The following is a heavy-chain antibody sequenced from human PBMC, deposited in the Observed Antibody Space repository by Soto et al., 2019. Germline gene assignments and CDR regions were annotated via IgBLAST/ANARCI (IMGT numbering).Heavy chain of an antibody. V-gene: IGHV4-34*01. D-gene: IGHD1-26*01. CDR3: ARLVGAYYLGYNWFDP. J-gene: IGHJ5*02. CDR2: INHSGST. Sequence: PSETLSLTCAVYGGSFSGYYWSWIRQPPGKGLEWIGEINHSGSTNYKPSLKSRVTISVDTSKNQFTLKLSSVTAADTAVYYCARLVGAYYLGYNWFDPWGQGTLVTVSS. CDR1: GGSFSGYY.